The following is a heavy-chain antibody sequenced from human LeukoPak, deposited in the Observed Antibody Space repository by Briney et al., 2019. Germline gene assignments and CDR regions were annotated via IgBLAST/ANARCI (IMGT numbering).Heavy chain of an antibody. CDR2: ISYDGSRK. D-gene: IGHD3-16*01. J-gene: IGHJ4*02. Sequence: PGGSLRLSCAASGFTFSSHGMHWVRQAPGKGLEWVAVISYDGSRKYFADSVKGRFTISRDNSKNTLYLQMNSLRAEDTAVYYCAKWVDLWESYFDYWGQGTLVTVSS. V-gene: IGHV3-30*18. CDR1: GFTFSSHG. CDR3: AKWVDLWESYFDY.